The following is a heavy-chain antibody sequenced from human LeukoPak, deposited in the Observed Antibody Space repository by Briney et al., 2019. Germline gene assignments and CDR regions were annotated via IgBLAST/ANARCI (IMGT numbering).Heavy chain of an antibody. V-gene: IGHV4-34*01. D-gene: IGHD2-2*01. CDR1: GGSFSGYY. CDR3: AGTFLGYCSSTGCPKPYYFDY. Sequence: SETLSLTCAVYGGSFSGYYWSWIRQPPGKGLEWIGEINHSGSTNYNPSLKSRVTISVDTSKNQFSLKLSSVTAADTAVYYCAGTFLGYCSSTGCPKPYYFDYWGQGTLVTVSS. J-gene: IGHJ4*02. CDR2: INHSGST.